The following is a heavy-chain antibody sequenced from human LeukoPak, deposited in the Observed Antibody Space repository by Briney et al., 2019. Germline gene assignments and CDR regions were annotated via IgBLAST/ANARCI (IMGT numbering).Heavy chain of an antibody. V-gene: IGHV1-69*04. CDR3: ARGSKGYYYYYGMDV. Sequence: SVKVSCKASGGTFSSYAISWVRQAPGQGLEWMGRIIPILGIANYAQKFQGRVTITADESTSTAYMELSSLRSEDTAVYYCARGSKGYYYYYGMDVWGQGTTVTVSS. CDR2: IIPILGIA. J-gene: IGHJ6*02. CDR1: GGTFSSYA.